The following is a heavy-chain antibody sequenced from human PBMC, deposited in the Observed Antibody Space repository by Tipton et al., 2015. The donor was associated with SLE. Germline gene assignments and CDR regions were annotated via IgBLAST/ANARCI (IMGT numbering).Heavy chain of an antibody. D-gene: IGHD2-15*01. J-gene: IGHJ5*02. V-gene: IGHV4-61*08. CDR2: IYYSGST. Sequence: TLSLTCTVSGGSISSGDYYWSWIRQPPGKGLEWLGYIYYSGSTNYNPSLKSRVTISVDTSKNQFSLKLSSVTAADTAVYYCASGGCGIGGRCYSGNWFDPWGQGTLVTVSS. CDR1: GGSISSGDYY. CDR3: ASGGCGIGGRCYSGNWFDP.